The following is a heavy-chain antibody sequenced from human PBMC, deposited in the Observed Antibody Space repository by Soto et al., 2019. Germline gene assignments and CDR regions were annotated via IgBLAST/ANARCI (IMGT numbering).Heavy chain of an antibody. D-gene: IGHD2-2*01. CDR2: INHSGST. CDR3: ARGLHQLPEHYYYYYGMDV. V-gene: IGHV4-34*01. Sequence: QVQLQQWGAGLLKPSETLSLTCAVYGGSFSGYYWSWIRQPPGKGLEWIGEINHSGSTNYNPSLKSRVTISVDTSKNQFSLQLSSVTAADTALYYCARGLHQLPEHYYYYYGMDVWGQGTTVTVSS. J-gene: IGHJ6*02. CDR1: GGSFSGYY.